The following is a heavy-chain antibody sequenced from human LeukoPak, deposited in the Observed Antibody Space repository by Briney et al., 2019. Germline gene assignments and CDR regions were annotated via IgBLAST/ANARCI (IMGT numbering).Heavy chain of an antibody. Sequence: GGSLRLSCVASEFSFSSYAMHWVRQAPGKWLEWVAVISDDGSNKYYADSVKGRFTISRDASKHTLFLQMNSLRTEDTAVYYCARDPGYSSGWYEKYFDFWGRGPWSPSPQ. CDR3: ARDPGYSSGWYEKYFDF. J-gene: IGHJ4*02. CDR1: EFSFSSYA. CDR2: ISDDGSNK. V-gene: IGHV3-30-3*01. D-gene: IGHD6-19*01.